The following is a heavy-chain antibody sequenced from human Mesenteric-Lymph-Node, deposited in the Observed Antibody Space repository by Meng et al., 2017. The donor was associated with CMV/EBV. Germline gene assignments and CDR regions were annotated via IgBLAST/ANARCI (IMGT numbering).Heavy chain of an antibody. CDR3: ARGGTDSSGWSMAFDY. Sequence: ASVKVSCKASGYTFTGYYMHWVRQAPGQGLEWMGWINPNSGGTNYAQKFQGRVTMTRDTSISTAYMELSRLRSDDTAVYYCARGGTDSSGWSMAFDYWGQGTLVTVSS. CDR2: INPNSGGT. V-gene: IGHV1-2*02. J-gene: IGHJ4*02. CDR1: GYTFTGYY. D-gene: IGHD6-19*01.